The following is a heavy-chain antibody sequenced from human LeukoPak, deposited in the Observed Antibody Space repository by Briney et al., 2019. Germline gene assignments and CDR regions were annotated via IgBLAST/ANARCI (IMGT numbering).Heavy chain of an antibody. Sequence: GASVKVSCKASGGTFSSYSISCVRQAPGQGLEWMGRIIPILGIANYAQKFQGRVTITADKSTSTAYMELSSLRSEDTAVYYCARDRRIAAAGTVTADYWGQGTLVTVSS. CDR3: ARDRRIAAAGTVTADY. D-gene: IGHD6-13*01. J-gene: IGHJ4*02. CDR1: GGTFSSYS. V-gene: IGHV1-69*04. CDR2: IIPILGIA.